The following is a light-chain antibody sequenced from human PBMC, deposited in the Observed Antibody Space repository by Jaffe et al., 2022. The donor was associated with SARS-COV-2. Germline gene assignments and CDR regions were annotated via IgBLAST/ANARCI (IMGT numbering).Light chain of an antibody. CDR1: QSVSTN. J-gene: IGKJ3*01. CDR2: GAS. Sequence: EIVMTQSPATLSVSPGERATLSCRASQSVSTNLAWYQQKPGQAPRLLIYGASTRATGIPARFSGSGSGTEFSLTISSLQSEDFAVYYCQQHNDWPQFTFGPGTKVDIK. V-gene: IGKV3-15*01. CDR3: QQHNDWPQFT.